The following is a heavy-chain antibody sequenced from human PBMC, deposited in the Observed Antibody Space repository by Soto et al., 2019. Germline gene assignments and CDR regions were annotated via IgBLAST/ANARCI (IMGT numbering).Heavy chain of an antibody. V-gene: IGHV3-9*01. CDR1: GFSFDQYA. CDR3: SKGVGSSTRCLTYSYMDV. D-gene: IGHD2-2*01. J-gene: IGHJ6*03. Sequence: EVQLVESGGGLVQPGRSLRLSCAASGFSFDQYAMHWVRQAPGKGLEWVSGISWNSCTMGYGDSVKGRFTIARDNAKKSLYLQMNSLRAEDTALYDCSKGVGSSTRCLTYSYMDVWGKGTPVTVSS. CDR2: ISWNSCTM.